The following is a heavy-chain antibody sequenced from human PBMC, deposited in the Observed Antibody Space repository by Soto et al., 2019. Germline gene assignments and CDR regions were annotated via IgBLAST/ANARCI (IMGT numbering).Heavy chain of an antibody. CDR1: DGSISSYY. J-gene: IGHJ4*02. CDR3: ACYYLIGNNCNCYLY. V-gene: IGHV4-59*01. D-gene: IGHD1-1*01. CDR2: IFYTGST. Sequence: PSETLSITCTVSDGSISSYYWGWIRQPPGKGLEWIGYIFYTGSTNYNPSLKSRVTISVDTSKNQFSLKLSSVTAADTAVYYCACYYLIGNNCNCYLYWCQGTLVSV.